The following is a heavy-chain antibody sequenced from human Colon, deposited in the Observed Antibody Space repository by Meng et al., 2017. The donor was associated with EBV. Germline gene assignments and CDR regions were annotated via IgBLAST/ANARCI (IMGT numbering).Heavy chain of an antibody. V-gene: IGHV7-4-1*02. D-gene: IGHD6-19*01. J-gene: IGHJ4*02. CDR2: ISTNTGNP. CDR1: GYTLTRYP. CDR3: GTLKYTSGFYGPAY. Sequence: LERFHLGRVLKNPGASMNVSCTASGYTLTRYPMNWVRQATGQGLEWMGWISTNTGNPTYAQGFTGRFVFSVDTSVSTAYLQISSLKAEDTAVYYCGTLKYTSGFYGPAYWGQGALVTVSS.